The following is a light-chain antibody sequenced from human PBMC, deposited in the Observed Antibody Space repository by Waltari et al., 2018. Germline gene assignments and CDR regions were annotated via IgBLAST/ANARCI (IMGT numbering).Light chain of an antibody. CDR3: QSYDTNLRDWV. J-gene: IGLJ3*02. Sequence: QSVLTPPPSVSGAPGQRVTISCIGYSPNIGAGYDVQWYQQLPGTAPKLLIYGDTSRPSGVPDRFSASKSGTSVSLAITGLQPEDEAHYYCQSYDTNLRDWVFGGGTKLTVL. CDR1: SPNIGAGYD. V-gene: IGLV1-40*01. CDR2: GDT.